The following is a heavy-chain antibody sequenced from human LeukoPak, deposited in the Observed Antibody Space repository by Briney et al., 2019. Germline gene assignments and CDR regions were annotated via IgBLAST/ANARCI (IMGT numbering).Heavy chain of an antibody. D-gene: IGHD4-23*01. Sequence: PGGPLRLSCAASGFTVSSTYMNWVRQAPGKGLEWVSVIHSDDRTYYAASVKGRFTISRDISENTLYLQMNSLRAEDTAVYYCARDGWKLNYFDSWGQGTLVTVSS. CDR3: ARDGWKLNYFDS. CDR2: IHSDDRT. V-gene: IGHV3-66*01. J-gene: IGHJ4*02. CDR1: GFTVSSTY.